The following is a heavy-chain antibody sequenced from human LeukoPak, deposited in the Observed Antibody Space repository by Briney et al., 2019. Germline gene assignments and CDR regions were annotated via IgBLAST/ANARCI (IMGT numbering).Heavy chain of an antibody. CDR1: GGTFSSYA. J-gene: IGHJ6*03. CDR3: ARVVATMGYYYYYMDV. Sequence: ASVEVSCKASGGTFSSYAISWVRQAPGQGLEWMGGIIPIFGTANYAQKFQGRVTITADESTSTAYMELSSLRSEDTAVYYCARVVATMGYYYYYMDVWGKGTTVTISS. V-gene: IGHV1-69*01. D-gene: IGHD5-12*01. CDR2: IIPIFGTA.